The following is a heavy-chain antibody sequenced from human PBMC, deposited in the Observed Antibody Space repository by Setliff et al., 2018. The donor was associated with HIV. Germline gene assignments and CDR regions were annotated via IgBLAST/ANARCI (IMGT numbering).Heavy chain of an antibody. J-gene: IGHJ6*03. CDR3: ARHLEYRGAYYYYYMDV. CDR2: IYTNGNT. Sequence: SETLSLTCTVSGGSISRGSYYWSWIRQPAGKGLEWIGRIYTNGNTNYNPSLKSRVTVSADTSKNQFSLKLSAVTAADTAVYYCARHLEYRGAYYYYYMDVWGKGTTVTVSS. CDR1: GGSISRGSYY. D-gene: IGHD2-2*02. V-gene: IGHV4-61*02.